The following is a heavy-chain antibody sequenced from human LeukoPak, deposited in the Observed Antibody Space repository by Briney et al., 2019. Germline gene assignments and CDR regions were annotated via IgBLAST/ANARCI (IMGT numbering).Heavy chain of an antibody. Sequence: SVKVSCKASGGTFSSYAISWVRQAPGQGLEWMGRIIPILGIANYAQKFQGRVTITADKSTSTAYMELSSLRSEDTAVYYCARDRTNGVLFDYWGQGTLVTVSS. V-gene: IGHV1-69*04. J-gene: IGHJ4*02. CDR1: GGTFSSYA. CDR2: IIPILGIA. D-gene: IGHD2-8*01. CDR3: ARDRTNGVLFDY.